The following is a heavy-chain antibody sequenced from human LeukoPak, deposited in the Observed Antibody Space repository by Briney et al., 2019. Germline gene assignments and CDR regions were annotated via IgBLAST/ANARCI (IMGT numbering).Heavy chain of an antibody. D-gene: IGHD6-13*01. CDR3: PTVDAAGAYYFDY. Sequence: ASVKVSCKASGGTFSSYAISWVRQAPGQGLEWMGRIIPILGIANYAQKFQGRVTITADKSTSTAYMELSRLGSEDTAVYYCPTVDAAGAYYFDYWGQGTLVTVSS. CDR1: GGTFSSYA. J-gene: IGHJ4*02. CDR2: IIPILGIA. V-gene: IGHV1-69*04.